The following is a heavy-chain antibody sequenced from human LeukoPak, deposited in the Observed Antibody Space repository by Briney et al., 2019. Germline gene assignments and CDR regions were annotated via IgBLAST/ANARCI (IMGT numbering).Heavy chain of an antibody. D-gene: IGHD5-12*01. CDR3: TRHGPVDIVADGGGYFDY. CDR1: GFTFSGTA. V-gene: IGHV3-73*01. Sequence: GGSLRLSCAAIGFTFSGTAMDWVRQASGKGLEWVGRIRSKANSYATAYAASVKGRFTISRDDSKNTAYLQMNSLKTEDTAVYYCTRHGPVDIVADGGGYFDYWGQGTLVTVSS. J-gene: IGHJ4*02. CDR2: IRSKANSYAT.